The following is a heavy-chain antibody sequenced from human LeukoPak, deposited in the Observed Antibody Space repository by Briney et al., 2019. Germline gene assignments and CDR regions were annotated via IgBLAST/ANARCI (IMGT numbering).Heavy chain of an antibody. Sequence: ASVKAPCKASGYNFTAYYINWVGQPAGQRREWRGGMNPKSGCTNYAQKLPGRVTMSRDTSISTAYTELSRMRSGDTAVYYCAREWEAAAGHPFDFWGQGTLDTVSS. J-gene: IGHJ4*02. D-gene: IGHD6-13*01. CDR1: GYNFTAYY. CDR3: AREWEAAAGHPFDF. CDR2: MNPKSGCT. V-gene: IGHV1-2*02.